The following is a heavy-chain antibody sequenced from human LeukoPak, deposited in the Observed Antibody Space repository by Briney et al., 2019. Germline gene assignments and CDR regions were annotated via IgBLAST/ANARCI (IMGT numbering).Heavy chain of an antibody. CDR1: GYSFTIHW. CDR3: ARVWRAVAPHGGMDV. CDR2: MNPNSGNT. V-gene: IGHV1-8*02. Sequence: PGESLKISCKGSGYSFTIHWIAWVRQATGQGLEWMGWMNPNSGNTGYAQKFQGRVTMTRNTSISTAYMELSSLRSEDTAVYYCARVWRAVAPHGGMDVWGQGTTVTVSS. D-gene: IGHD6-19*01. J-gene: IGHJ6*02.